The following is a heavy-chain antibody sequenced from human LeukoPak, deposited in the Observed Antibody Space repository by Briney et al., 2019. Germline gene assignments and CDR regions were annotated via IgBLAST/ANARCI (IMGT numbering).Heavy chain of an antibody. CDR2: ISYDGSNQ. V-gene: IGHV3-30*03. CDR1: GFTFSSYG. J-gene: IGHJ5*02. CDR3: VRGYRNQWELWA. Sequence: GGSLRLSCAASGFTFSSYGMHWVRQAPGKGLEWVAVISYDGSNQYYADSVKGRFTISRDNAKSSLYLQMNSLTPEDTGIYYCVRGYRNQWELWAWGQGTLVTVSS. D-gene: IGHD1-26*01.